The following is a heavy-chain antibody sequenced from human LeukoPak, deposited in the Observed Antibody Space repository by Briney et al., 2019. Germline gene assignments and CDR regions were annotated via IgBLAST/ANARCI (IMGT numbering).Heavy chain of an antibody. D-gene: IGHD3-10*01. CDR1: GFTFSSYG. J-gene: IGHJ3*02. V-gene: IGHV3-30*19. CDR2: ISYDGSNK. Sequence: PGGSLRLSCAASGFTFSSYGMHWVRQAPGKGLEWVAVISYDGSNKYYADSVKGRFTISRDNSKNTLYLQMNSLRAEDTAVYYCARVRRGYTLQWFLHLSDAFDIWGQGTMVTVSS. CDR3: ARVRRGYTLQWFLHLSDAFDI.